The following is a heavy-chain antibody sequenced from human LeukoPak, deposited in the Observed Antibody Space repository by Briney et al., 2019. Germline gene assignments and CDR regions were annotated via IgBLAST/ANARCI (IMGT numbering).Heavy chain of an antibody. V-gene: IGHV4-59*01. CDR1: GGSFISYY. Sequence: PSETLSLTCTVSGGSFISYYWSWIRQPPGKGLEWIGYLYYTGSTTYNPSLKSRVTISVDTSENQFSLNLSSVTAADTAVYHCARTANNGFFDSWGQGTLVTVSS. J-gene: IGHJ4*02. CDR3: ARTANNGFFDS. CDR2: LYYTGST. D-gene: IGHD5-12*01.